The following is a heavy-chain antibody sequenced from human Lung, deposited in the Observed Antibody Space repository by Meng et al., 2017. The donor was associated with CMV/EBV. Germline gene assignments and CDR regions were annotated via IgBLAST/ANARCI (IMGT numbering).Heavy chain of an antibody. CDR2: INHSGIT. V-gene: IGHV4-34*01. CDR3: ARGNRGLDEVVRGGYYYYGLGV. D-gene: IGHD3/OR15-3a*01. CDR1: GGSFSGYY. Sequence: SETLSLTCAVYGGSFSGYYWTWFRQPPGKGLEWIGEINHSGITNYNPSLKSPVTISVDTSKNQFSLKVSSVTAADTAVYYCARGNRGLDEVVRGGYYYYGLGVXGQGXMVTVSS. J-gene: IGHJ6*02.